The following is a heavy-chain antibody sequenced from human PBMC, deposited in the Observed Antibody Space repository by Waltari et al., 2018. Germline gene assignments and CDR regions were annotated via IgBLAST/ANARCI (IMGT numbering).Heavy chain of an antibody. CDR2: IIPIFGTA. CDR1: GGTFSTYV. V-gene: IGHV1-69*12. CDR3: ARGHPPGGDYVYYYYGLDR. D-gene: IGHD4-17*01. J-gene: IGHJ6*02. Sequence: VQLVQSGAEVKEPGSSVKVSCKASGGTFSTYVIIWVRHAPGQGLEWMGGIIPIFGTANHAQKFQGRVTITADESTRTVYMDLNRLRSEDTAVYYCARGHPPGGDYVYYYYGLDRWGQGTTVTVSS.